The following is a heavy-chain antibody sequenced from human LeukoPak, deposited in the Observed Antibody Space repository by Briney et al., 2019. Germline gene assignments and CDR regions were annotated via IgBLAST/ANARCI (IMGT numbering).Heavy chain of an antibody. Sequence: PSETLSLTCLVSLASIRNYHWGGIGQPAAKGVDWIANIYNSGNTNYTPSLKSRVSISVDTYKNQLSLKVSSVTAADTAVYFCARHASSSTSWLAAWGQGTLVPVSS. CDR2: IYNSGNT. CDR1: LASIRNYH. D-gene: IGHD2-2*01. V-gene: IGHV4-59*08. J-gene: IGHJ5*02. CDR3: ARHASSSTSWLAA.